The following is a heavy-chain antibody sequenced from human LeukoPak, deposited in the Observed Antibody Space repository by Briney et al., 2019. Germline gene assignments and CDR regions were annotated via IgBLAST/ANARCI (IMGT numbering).Heavy chain of an antibody. D-gene: IGHD3-3*01. J-gene: IGHJ3*02. CDR3: ARSITSFDGAFDI. CDR2: IYYSGST. Sequence: SETLSLTCTVSGGSISSYYWSWIRQPPGKGLEWIGYIYYSGSTNYNPSLKSRVTISVDTSKNQFSLKLSSVTAADTAVYYCARSITSFDGAFDIWGQGTMVTVSS. V-gene: IGHV4-59*01. CDR1: GGSISSYY.